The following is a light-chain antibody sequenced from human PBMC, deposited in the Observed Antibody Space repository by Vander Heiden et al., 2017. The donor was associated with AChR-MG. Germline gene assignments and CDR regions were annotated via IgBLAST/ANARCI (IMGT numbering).Light chain of an antibody. J-gene: IGLJ2*01. CDR3: QAWDKTIDVV. Sequence: YELTQPPSVSVSPGQTASITCSGDRLGDKYVCWYQQRPGQSPVLVIYQDDKRPSGIPERFSGSNSGNTATLTISGTQPMDEADYYCQAWDKTIDVVFGGGTKLTVL. CDR1: RLGDKY. CDR2: QDD. V-gene: IGLV3-1*01.